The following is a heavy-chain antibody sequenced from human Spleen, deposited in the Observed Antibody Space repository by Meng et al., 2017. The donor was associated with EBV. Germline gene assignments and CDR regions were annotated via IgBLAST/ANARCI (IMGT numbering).Heavy chain of an antibody. V-gene: IGHV4-61*01. Sequence: QVQLQESGPGLVKPSATLSLTCAVSGGSISTGSYYWTWIRQTPGKGLEWLGYVYFSGSTNYNPSLKSRVTMSIDTSKNQFSLNLRSATAADAAVYFCARGGYGTNYFDPWGQGTLVTVSS. CDR2: VYFSGST. D-gene: IGHD4/OR15-4a*01. CDR1: GGSISTGSYY. J-gene: IGHJ5*02. CDR3: ARGGYGTNYFDP.